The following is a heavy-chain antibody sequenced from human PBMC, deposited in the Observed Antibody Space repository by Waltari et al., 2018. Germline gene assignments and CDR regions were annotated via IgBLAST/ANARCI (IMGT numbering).Heavy chain of an antibody. CDR2: VEPEDGET. CDR1: GYRFTDYY. D-gene: IGHD3-10*01. Sequence: EVQLLQSGTELKKPGSTVKISCQVSGYRFTDYYINWVQQAPGKGPQWMGLVEPEDGETIYAERFQGRVTITADTSTETAFMELSSLTSDDTAVYYCVTALGDRSSASRPFDVWGLGTLITVSS. J-gene: IGHJ3*01. V-gene: IGHV1-69-2*01. CDR3: VTALGDRSSASRPFDV.